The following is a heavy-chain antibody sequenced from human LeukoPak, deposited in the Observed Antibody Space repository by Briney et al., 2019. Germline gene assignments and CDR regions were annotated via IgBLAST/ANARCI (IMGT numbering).Heavy chain of an antibody. CDR3: TTERPTVVNPLGY. D-gene: IGHD4-23*01. V-gene: IGHV3-15*01. Sequence: GGSLRLSCSASGFTFSNAWMSWVRQAPGKGLEWVGRIKSKTDGGTTDYAAPVKGRFTISRDDSKNTLYLQMNSLKTEDTAVYYCTTERPTVVNPLGYWGQGTLVTVSS. J-gene: IGHJ4*02. CDR2: IKSKTDGGTT. CDR1: GFTFSNAW.